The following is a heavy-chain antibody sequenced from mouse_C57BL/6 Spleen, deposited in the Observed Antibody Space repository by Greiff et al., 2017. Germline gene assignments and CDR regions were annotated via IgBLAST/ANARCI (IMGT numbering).Heavy chain of an antibody. J-gene: IGHJ3*01. V-gene: IGHV1-55*01. CDR2: IYPGSGST. D-gene: IGHD4-1*01. CDR1: GYTFTSYW. CDR3: ARWSKGGTPFAY. Sequence: VQLQQPGAELVKPGASVKMSCKASGYTFTSYWITWVKQRPGQGLEWIGDIYPGSGSTNYNEKFKSKATLTVDTSSSTAYMQLSSLTSEDSAVYYCARWSKGGTPFAYWGQGTLVTVSA.